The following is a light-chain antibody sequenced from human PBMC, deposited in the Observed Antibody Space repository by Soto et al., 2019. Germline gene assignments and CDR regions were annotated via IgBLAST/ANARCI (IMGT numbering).Light chain of an antibody. CDR2: EVT. Sequence: SALTQPPSANGSPGGSVTISCTGTSSDVGGYNFVSWYQHHPGKAPKVILYEVTKRPSGVPDRFSGSKSGNTASLTVSGLQADDEADYYCSSYARGDSVLFGGGTKVTVL. CDR1: SSDVGGYNF. CDR3: SSYARGDSVL. V-gene: IGLV2-8*01. J-gene: IGLJ2*01.